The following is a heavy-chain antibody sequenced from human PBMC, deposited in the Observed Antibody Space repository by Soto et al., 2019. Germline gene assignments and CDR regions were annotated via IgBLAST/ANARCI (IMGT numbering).Heavy chain of an antibody. D-gene: IGHD2-21*02. CDR1: GDSINNYY. CDR2: IYPGGTT. V-gene: IGHV4-4*07. Sequence: QVQLQESGPGLVKPSETLSLSCTVSGDSINNYYWSWIRQAAGKGLEWIGRIYPGGTTNYNSSLKSRVIMSVDTAKNQFSLNLSSVTAADTAVYYCARGPYCGTVCYFSSWGQGALVIVSS. CDR3: ARGPYCGTVCYFSS. J-gene: IGHJ5*02.